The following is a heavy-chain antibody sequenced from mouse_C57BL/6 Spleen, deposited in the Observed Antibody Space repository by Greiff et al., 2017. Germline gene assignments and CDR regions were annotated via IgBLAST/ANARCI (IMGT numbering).Heavy chain of an antibody. CDR2: INPGSGST. CDR1: GYAFTNYL. D-gene: IGHD1-1*01. J-gene: IGHJ4*01. Sequence: VQLQQSGAELVRPGTSVKVSCKASGYAFTNYLIEWVKQRPGQGLEWIGVINPGSGSTNYNEKFKGKATLTADKSSSTAYMQLSSLTSEDAAVYFYARSRGSSGENAMDYWGQGTSVTVSS. CDR3: ARSRGSSGENAMDY. V-gene: IGHV1-54*01.